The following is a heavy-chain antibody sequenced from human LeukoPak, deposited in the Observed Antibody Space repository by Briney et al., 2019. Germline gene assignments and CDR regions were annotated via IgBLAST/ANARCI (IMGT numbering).Heavy chain of an antibody. D-gene: IGHD4-23*01. CDR3: AKDLIAFDYGGNSGGY. CDR2: ISGSGGST. CDR1: GFTFSSYG. J-gene: IGHJ4*02. Sequence: GGSLRLSCAASGFTFSSYGMSWVRQAPGKGLEWVSAISGSGGSTYYADSVKGRFTISRDNSKNTVYLQMNSLRVEDTAVYYCAKDLIAFDYGGNSGGYWGQGTLVTVSS. V-gene: IGHV3-23*01.